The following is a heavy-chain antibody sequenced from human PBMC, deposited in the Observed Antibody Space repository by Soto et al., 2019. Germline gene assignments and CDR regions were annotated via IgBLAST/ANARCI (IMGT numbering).Heavy chain of an antibody. Sequence: GGSLRLSCVASGFTFNTYYMSWVRQAPGKGLEWVSAIGGSGDATYYADSVKGRFTISRDNSKNTLFLEMHNLRAEDTAIYYCTKEQTCSGSNCPRRAFDIWGQGTKVTVSS. V-gene: IGHV3-23*01. D-gene: IGHD2-15*01. CDR3: TKEQTCSGSNCPRRAFDI. CDR2: IGGSGDAT. J-gene: IGHJ3*02. CDR1: GFTFNTYY.